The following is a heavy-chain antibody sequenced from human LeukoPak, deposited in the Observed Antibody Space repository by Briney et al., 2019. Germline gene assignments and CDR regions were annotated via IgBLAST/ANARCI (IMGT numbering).Heavy chain of an antibody. CDR2: ISSSSSYI. J-gene: IGHJ6*02. D-gene: IGHD4-17*01. CDR1: GFTFSSYS. CDR3: AKELTLLDYGRGYYYYGLDV. Sequence: GGSLRLSCAASGFTFSSYSMNWVRQAPGKGLEWVSSISSSSSYIYYADSVKGRFTISRDNSRNTLYLQMNSLSADDTAVYHCAKELTLLDYGRGYYYYGLDVWGQGTTLTVSS. V-gene: IGHV3-21*04.